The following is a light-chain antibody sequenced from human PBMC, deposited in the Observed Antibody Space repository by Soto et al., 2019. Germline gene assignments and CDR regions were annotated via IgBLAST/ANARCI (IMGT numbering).Light chain of an antibody. CDR3: QQYGSSPPYT. V-gene: IGKV3-20*01. CDR1: ETVNNNF. CDR2: AAS. J-gene: IGKJ2*01. Sequence: DIALTQSPGTLSLSPGERATLSCRASETVNNNFLGWYQQKPGQAPRLLIFAASRRATGIPDRFSGSGSGTDFTLTISRLEPEDFGVYYCQQYGSSPPYTFGQGTKLEIK.